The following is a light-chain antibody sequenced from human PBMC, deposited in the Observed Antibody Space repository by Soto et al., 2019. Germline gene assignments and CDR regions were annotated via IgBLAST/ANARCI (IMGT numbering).Light chain of an antibody. CDR1: NSDVGGYNY. J-gene: IGLJ2*01. CDR2: EVN. V-gene: IGLV2-14*01. Sequence: QSALTQPASVSGSPGQSITISCTGTNSDVGGYNYVSWYQQHSGKAPKLMIYEVNNRPSGVSSRFSGSKSGNTASLTISGLQAADEADYYCSSYTGSSLVFGGGTKVTVL. CDR3: SSYTGSSLV.